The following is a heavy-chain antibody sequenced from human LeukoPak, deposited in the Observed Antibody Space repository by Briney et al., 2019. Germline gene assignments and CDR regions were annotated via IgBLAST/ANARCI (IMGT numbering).Heavy chain of an antibody. J-gene: IGHJ4*02. Sequence: ASVKVSCKASGGTFSSYAISWVRQAPGQGLEWMGGIIPIFGTANYAQKFHGRVTITADESTSTAYMELRSLKSDDTAVYYCAREELPYVWGSYRPDYWGQGTLVAVSS. CDR3: AREELPYVWGSYRPDY. CDR1: GGTFSSYA. D-gene: IGHD3-16*02. V-gene: IGHV1-69*13. CDR2: IIPIFGTA.